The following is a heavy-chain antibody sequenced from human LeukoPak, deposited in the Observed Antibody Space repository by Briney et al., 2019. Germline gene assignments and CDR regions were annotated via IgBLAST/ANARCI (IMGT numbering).Heavy chain of an antibody. CDR2: YHSSSNTI. D-gene: IGHD4-23*01. CDR1: GFTFSSYS. Sequence: RGSLRLSCAASGFTFSSYSMNWVRQAPGKGLEWVSYYHSSSNTIYYADSVKGRLTISRDNAKNSLYLQMNSLRDEDTAVYYCARTNYGGNLGRVGYYYYGMDVWGQGTTVTVSS. CDR3: ARTNYGGNLGRVGYYYYGMDV. J-gene: IGHJ6*02. V-gene: IGHV3-48*02.